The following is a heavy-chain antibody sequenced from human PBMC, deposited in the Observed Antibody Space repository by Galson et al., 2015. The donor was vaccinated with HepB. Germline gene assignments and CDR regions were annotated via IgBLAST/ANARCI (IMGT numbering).Heavy chain of an antibody. CDR2: IIPILGIA. CDR1: GGTFSSYT. J-gene: IGHJ4*02. Sequence: SVKVSCKASGGTFSSYTISWVRQAPGQGLEWMGRIIPILGIANYAQKFQGRVTITADKSTSTAYMELSSLRSEDTAVYYCASGNDYGDLGGTLWGQGTLVTVSS. V-gene: IGHV1-69*02. CDR3: ASGNDYGDLGGTL. D-gene: IGHD4-17*01.